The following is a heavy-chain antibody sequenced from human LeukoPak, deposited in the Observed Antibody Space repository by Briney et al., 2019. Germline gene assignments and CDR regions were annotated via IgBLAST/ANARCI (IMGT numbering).Heavy chain of an antibody. CDR2: INHSGST. Sequence: SETLSLTCAVYGGSFSGYYWSWIRQPPGKGLEWIGEINHSGSTNYNPSLKSRVTISVDTSKNQFSLKLSSVTAADTAVYYCAGVVAATIRSWGQGTLVTVSS. D-gene: IGHD2-15*01. CDR1: GGSFSGYY. J-gene: IGHJ5*02. CDR3: AGVVAATIRS. V-gene: IGHV4-34*01.